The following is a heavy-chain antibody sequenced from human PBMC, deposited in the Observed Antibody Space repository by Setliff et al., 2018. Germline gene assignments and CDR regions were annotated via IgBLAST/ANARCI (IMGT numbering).Heavy chain of an antibody. CDR2: IYSGDRNT. V-gene: IGHV3-23*05. CDR1: GFTFSTYA. Sequence: LRLSCAASGFTFSTYAMSWVRQAPGKGLEWVSTIYSGDRNTFYTDSVKGRFTIFRDNAKNSLSLQMNDLRAEDTSVYYCAKPQVELRWGFESWGQGTPVTVSS. CDR3: AKPQVELRWGFES. D-gene: IGHD1-7*01. J-gene: IGHJ4*02.